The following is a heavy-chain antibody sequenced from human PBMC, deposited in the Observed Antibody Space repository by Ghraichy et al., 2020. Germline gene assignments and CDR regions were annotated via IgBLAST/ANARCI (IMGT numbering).Heavy chain of an antibody. CDR1: GGSFSGYY. CDR3: ARVSGAAAGKGIDY. J-gene: IGHJ4*02. CDR2: INHSGST. V-gene: IGHV4-34*01. D-gene: IGHD6-13*01. Sequence: SQTLSLTCAVYGGSFSGYYWSWIRQPPGKGLEWIGEINHSGSTNYNPSLKSRVTISVDTSKNQFSLKLSSVTAADTAVYYCARVSGAAAGKGIDYWGQGTLVTVSS.